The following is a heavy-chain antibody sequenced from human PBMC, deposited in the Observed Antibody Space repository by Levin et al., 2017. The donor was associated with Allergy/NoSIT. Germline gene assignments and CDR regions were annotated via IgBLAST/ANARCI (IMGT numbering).Heavy chain of an antibody. Sequence: SQTLSLTCTVSGGSISSYYWSWIRQPPGKGLEWIGYIYYSGSTNYNPSLKSRVTISVDTSKNQFSLKLSSVTAADTAVYYCARHTSGAFDIWGQGTMVTVSS. CDR2: IYYSGST. J-gene: IGHJ3*02. CDR3: ARHTSGAFDI. CDR1: GGSISSYY. V-gene: IGHV4-59*08.